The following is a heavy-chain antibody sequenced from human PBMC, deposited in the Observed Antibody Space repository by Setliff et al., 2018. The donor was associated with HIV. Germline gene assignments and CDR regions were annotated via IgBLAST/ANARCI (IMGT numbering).Heavy chain of an antibody. CDR1: GYAISSGYY. CDR2: IYNRGST. CDR3: ARWPPHRSSDYDQEYYFDY. D-gene: IGHD3-22*01. Sequence: SETLSLTCAVSGYAISSGYYWGWIRRPPGKGLEWIGSIYNRGSTYYNPSLKSRVTLSVDTSKNQFSLSLTSVTGADTAVYYCARWPPHRSSDYDQEYYFDYWGQGTLVTVSS. J-gene: IGHJ4*02. V-gene: IGHV4-38-2*01.